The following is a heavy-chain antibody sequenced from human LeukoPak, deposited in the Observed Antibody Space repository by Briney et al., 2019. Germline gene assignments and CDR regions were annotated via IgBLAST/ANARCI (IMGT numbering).Heavy chain of an antibody. V-gene: IGHV1-18*01. D-gene: IGHD6-19*01. CDR2: ISAYNGNT. Sequence: RASVKVSCKASGYTFTSYGISWVRQAPGQGLEWMGWISAYNGNTNYAQKLQGRVTMTTDTSTSTAYMELRSLRSDDTAVYYCARDTSSGIAVAGDDAFDIWGQGTIVTVSS. J-gene: IGHJ3*02. CDR3: ARDTSSGIAVAGDDAFDI. CDR1: GYTFTSYG.